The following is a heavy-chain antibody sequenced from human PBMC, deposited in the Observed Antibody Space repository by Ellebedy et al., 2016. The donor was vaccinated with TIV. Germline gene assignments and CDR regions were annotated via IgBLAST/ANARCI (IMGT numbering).Heavy chain of an antibody. V-gene: IGHV3-66*01. CDR2: IHSGWAT. D-gene: IGHD5-18*01. Sequence: GESLKISCAASGFTVSSNYMSWVRQAPGKGREWASVIHSGWATSYADSVKGRFTISKDNSKNTLYLQMNSLRVEDTAVYYCARKYIYGFDWGQGTLVTVSS. CDR3: ARKYIYGFD. J-gene: IGHJ4*02. CDR1: GFTVSSNY.